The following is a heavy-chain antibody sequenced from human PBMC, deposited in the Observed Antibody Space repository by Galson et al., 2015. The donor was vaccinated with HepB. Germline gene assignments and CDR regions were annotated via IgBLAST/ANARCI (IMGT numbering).Heavy chain of an antibody. Sequence: SVKVSCKASGGTFSSHAISWVRQAPGRGLEWMGGIIPIFGTPNYAQKFQDRVTISADESTSTAYMELSSLRSEDTAVYYCARAAGTHNYYYHMDVWGKGTTVTVSS. CDR3: ARAAGTHNYYYHMDV. J-gene: IGHJ6*03. V-gene: IGHV1-69*13. D-gene: IGHD1-26*01. CDR1: GGTFSSHA. CDR2: IIPIFGTP.